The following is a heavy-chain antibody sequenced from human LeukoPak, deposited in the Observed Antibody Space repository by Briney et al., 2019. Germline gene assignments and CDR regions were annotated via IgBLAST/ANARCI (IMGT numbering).Heavy chain of an antibody. CDR2: FDPEDGET. CDR3: AASGIAARAYDAFDI. V-gene: IGHV1-24*01. D-gene: IGHD6-6*01. J-gene: IGHJ3*02. CDR1: GYTLTELS. Sequence: ASVKVSCKVSGYTLTELSMHWVRQAPGKGLEWMGGFDPEDGETIYAQKFQGRVTMTEDTSTDTAYMELSSLRSEGTAVYYCAASGIAARAYDAFDIWGQGTMVTVSS.